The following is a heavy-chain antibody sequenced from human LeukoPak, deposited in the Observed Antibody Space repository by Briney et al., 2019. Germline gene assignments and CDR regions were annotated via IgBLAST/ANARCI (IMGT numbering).Heavy chain of an antibody. CDR2: ISWNSGSI. V-gene: IGHV3-9*03. J-gene: IGHJ3*02. CDR3: AKSESSGWPIDAFDI. Sequence: PGRSLRPSCAASGFTFDDYAMHWVRQAPGKGLEWVSGISWNSGSIGYADSVKGRFTISRDNAKNSLYLQMNSLRAEDMALYYCAKSESSGWPIDAFDIWGQGTMVTVSS. D-gene: IGHD6-19*01. CDR1: GFTFDDYA.